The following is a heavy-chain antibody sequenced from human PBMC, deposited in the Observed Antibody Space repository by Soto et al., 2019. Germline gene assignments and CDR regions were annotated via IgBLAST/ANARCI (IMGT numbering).Heavy chain of an antibody. CDR1: GFTFHTYA. CDR2: ITGGGGRT. Sequence: VGSLRLSCGASGFTFHTYAMTLVRQAPEKGLEWVSAITGGGGRTYYADSVKGRFTISRDNSKNTLYLQMNSLRVEDTAVYYYAKRGFDSGGWDYYALDVWGQGTAVTVSS. CDR3: AKRGFDSGGWDYYALDV. D-gene: IGHD5-12*01. V-gene: IGHV3-23*01. J-gene: IGHJ6*02.